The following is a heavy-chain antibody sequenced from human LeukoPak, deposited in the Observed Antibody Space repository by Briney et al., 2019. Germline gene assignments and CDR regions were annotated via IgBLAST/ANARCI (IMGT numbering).Heavy chain of an antibody. CDR2: IIPIFGTA. CDR3: ARLLLGMFDY. V-gene: IGHV1-69*01. J-gene: IGHJ4*02. CDR1: GGTFSSYA. D-gene: IGHD2-21*02. Sequence: ASVKVSCTASGGTFSSYAISWVRQAPGQGLEWMGGIIPIFGTANYAQKFQGRVTITADESTSTAYMELSSLRSEDTAVYYCARLLLGMFDYWDQGTLVTVSS.